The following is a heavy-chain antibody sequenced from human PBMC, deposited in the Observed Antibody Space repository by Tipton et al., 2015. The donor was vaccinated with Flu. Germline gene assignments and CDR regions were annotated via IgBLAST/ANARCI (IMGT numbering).Heavy chain of an antibody. J-gene: IGHJ3*02. CDR3: ARDGIAVAGTSFDAFDI. CDR2: IYYTGYP. D-gene: IGHD6-19*01. CDR1: GGSISSSSHY. Sequence: TLSLTCTVSGGSISSSSHYWGWIRQAPGRGLEWVGSIYYTGYPYYNSSLKSRLAMSIDTSKKQFSLRLSSVTAADTAVYYCARDGIAVAGTSFDAFDIWGQGTMVTVSS. V-gene: IGHV4-39*07.